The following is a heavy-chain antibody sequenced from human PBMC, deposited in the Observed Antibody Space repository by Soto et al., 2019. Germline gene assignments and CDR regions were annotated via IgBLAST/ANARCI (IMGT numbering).Heavy chain of an antibody. V-gene: IGHV3-21*01. CDR1: GFTFSSYS. CDR2: ISSSSSYI. J-gene: IGHJ4*02. Sequence: PGGSLRLSCAASGFTFSSYSMNWVRQAPGKGLEWVSSISSSSSYIYYADSVKGRFTISRDNAKNSLYLQMNSLRAEDTAVYYCARLGIAAAEIFDCWGQGTLVTVSS. CDR3: ARLGIAAAEIFDC. D-gene: IGHD6-13*01.